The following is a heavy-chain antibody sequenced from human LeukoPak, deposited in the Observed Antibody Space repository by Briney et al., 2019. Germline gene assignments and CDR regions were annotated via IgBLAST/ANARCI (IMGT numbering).Heavy chain of an antibody. J-gene: IGHJ4*02. CDR3: ARVYKNTSGYFGY. Sequence: ASVKVSCKASGYTFTGYYMHWVRQAPGQGLEWMGWINPNSGGTNYAQKFQGRVTMTRDTSISTAYMELSRLRSDDTAVYYCARVYKNTSGYFGYWGQGTLVTVSS. CDR2: INPNSGGT. CDR1: GYTFTGYY. D-gene: IGHD3-22*01. V-gene: IGHV1-2*02.